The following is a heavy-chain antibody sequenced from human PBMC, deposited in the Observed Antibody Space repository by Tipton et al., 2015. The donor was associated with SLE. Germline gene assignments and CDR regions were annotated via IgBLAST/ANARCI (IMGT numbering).Heavy chain of an antibody. D-gene: IGHD5-24*01. J-gene: IGHJ4*02. CDR2: IYYSGST. CDR1: GGSISSHY. Sequence: TLSLTCTVPGGSISSHYWSWIRQPPGKGLEWIGYIYYSGSTNYNPPLKSRVTISVDTSKNQFSLKLSSVTAADTAVYYCARAGGVEMATINYWGQGTLVTVSS. CDR3: ARAGGVEMATINY. V-gene: IGHV4-59*11.